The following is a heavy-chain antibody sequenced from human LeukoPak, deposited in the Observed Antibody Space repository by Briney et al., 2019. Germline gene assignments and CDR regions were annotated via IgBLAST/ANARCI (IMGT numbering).Heavy chain of an antibody. D-gene: IGHD6-13*01. Sequence: GGSLRLSCTASGFTFNNYGMHWVRQAPGKGLEWVAVISYDGRNKHYPDSVKGRFTISRDNSKNTLYLQMNSLRAEDTAVYYCARAVIAAAGICDYWGQGTLVTVSS. CDR2: ISYDGRNK. V-gene: IGHV3-30*03. CDR1: GFTFNNYG. CDR3: ARAVIAAAGICDY. J-gene: IGHJ4*02.